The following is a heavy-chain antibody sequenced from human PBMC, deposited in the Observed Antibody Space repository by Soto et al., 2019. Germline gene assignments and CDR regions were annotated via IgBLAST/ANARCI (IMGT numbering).Heavy chain of an antibody. D-gene: IGHD6-13*01. J-gene: IGHJ6*02. Sequence: SETPSLTCTVSGGSISSSNYHWGWIRQPPGKGLEWIGSMYYSGSTYYNPSLKSRVTISVDTSKNQFSLKLSSVTAADTAVYYCARRGVMAAADFYYYYGMDVWGQGTTVTVSS. V-gene: IGHV4-39*01. CDR2: MYYSGST. CDR1: GGSISSSNYH. CDR3: ARRGVMAAADFYYYYGMDV.